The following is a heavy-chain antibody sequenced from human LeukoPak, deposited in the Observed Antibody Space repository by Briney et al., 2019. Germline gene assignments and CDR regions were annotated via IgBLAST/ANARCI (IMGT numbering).Heavy chain of an antibody. V-gene: IGHV4-34*01. CDR1: GGSFSGYY. CDR2: INHSGST. CDR3: ARGQGLRYFDWLRRYYFDY. J-gene: IGHJ4*02. Sequence: PSETLSLTCAVYGGSFSGYYWSWIRQPSGKGLEWIGEINHSGSTNYNPSLKSRVTISVDTSKNQFSLKLSSVTAADTAVYYCARGQGLRYFDWLRRYYFDYWGQGTLVTVSS. D-gene: IGHD3-9*01.